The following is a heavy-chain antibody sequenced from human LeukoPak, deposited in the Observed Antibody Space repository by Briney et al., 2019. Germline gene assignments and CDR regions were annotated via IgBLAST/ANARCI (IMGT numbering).Heavy chain of an antibody. CDR2: IYHSGST. J-gene: IGHJ4*02. Sequence: PSETLSLTCTVSGYSISSGYYWGWIRQPPGKGLEWIGSIYHSGSTYYNPSLKSRVTISVDTSKNQFSLKLSSVTAADTAVYYCARDWDCSGGSCYHWGIPYYFDYWGQGTLVTASS. V-gene: IGHV4-38-2*02. D-gene: IGHD2-15*01. CDR3: ARDWDCSGGSCYHWGIPYYFDY. CDR1: GYSISSGYY.